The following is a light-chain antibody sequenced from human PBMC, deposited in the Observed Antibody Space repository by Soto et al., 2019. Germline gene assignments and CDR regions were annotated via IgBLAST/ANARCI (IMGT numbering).Light chain of an antibody. CDR3: ASWDDSLNGRV. Sequence: QAVLTQPPSASGTPGQRVTISCSGSSSNVGGNPVHWYQHVPTTAPKLLIYTNTQRPSGVPDRFSGSKSGTSASLAISGLQSEDEADYYCASWDDSLNGRVFGTGTKVTVL. CDR1: SSNVGGNP. CDR2: TNT. V-gene: IGLV1-44*01. J-gene: IGLJ1*01.